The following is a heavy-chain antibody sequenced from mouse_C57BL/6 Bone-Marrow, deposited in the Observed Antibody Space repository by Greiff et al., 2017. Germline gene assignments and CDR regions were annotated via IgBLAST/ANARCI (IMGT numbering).Heavy chain of an antibody. J-gene: IGHJ4*01. CDR3: ARGLGAMNY. V-gene: IGHV5-17*01. D-gene: IGHD3-1*01. Sequence: VKLVESGGGLVKPGGSLKLSCAASGFTFSDYGMHWVRQAPETGLEWVAYISSGSSTIYYADTVKGRFTISRDNAKNTLFLQITSLRSEDTAMYYCARGLGAMNYWGQGPSGPDSS. CDR1: GFTFSDYG. CDR2: ISSGSSTI.